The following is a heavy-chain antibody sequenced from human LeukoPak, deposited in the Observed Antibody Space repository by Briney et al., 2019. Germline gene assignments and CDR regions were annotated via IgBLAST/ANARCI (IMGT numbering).Heavy chain of an antibody. J-gene: IGHJ4*01. D-gene: IGHD1-14*01. CDR1: GFTFDNYA. Sequence: AGGSLRLSCAASGFTFDNYAMSWVRQPPGKGLEWIGEVYHSGGANYKPSLKSRVTISVDTSRNHFSLKLTSVTAADTAVYFCAYNRNFALDNWGQGTLVTVSS. CDR2: VYHSGGA. CDR3: AYNRNFALDN. V-gene: IGHV4-34*08.